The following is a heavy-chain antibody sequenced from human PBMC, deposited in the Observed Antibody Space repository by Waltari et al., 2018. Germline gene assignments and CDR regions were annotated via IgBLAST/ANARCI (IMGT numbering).Heavy chain of an antibody. J-gene: IGHJ4*02. V-gene: IGHV3-23*03. CDR2: ICGGGSPT. Sequence: EVQVLESGGGLVQPGGSLRLSCAASGFAFSTYAMTWVRQAPGKGLEWVSLICGGGSPTPYADSVKGRFTISRDDSKNTLFLEMNSLRVEDTAVYYCAKDLRDFSNDYWGQGTLVTVSS. CDR1: GFAFSTYA. D-gene: IGHD4-4*01. CDR3: AKDLRDFSNDY.